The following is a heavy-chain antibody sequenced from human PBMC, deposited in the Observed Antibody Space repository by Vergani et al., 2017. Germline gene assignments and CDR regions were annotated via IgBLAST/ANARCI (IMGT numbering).Heavy chain of an antibody. V-gene: IGHV3-23*01. CDR2: ISGSGGST. CDR3: ARDEGYGSGENWFDP. CDR1: GFTFSSYA. Sequence: EVQLLESGGGLVQPGGSLRLSCAASGFTFSSYAMSWVRQAPGKGLEWVSAISGSGGSTYYADSVKGRFTISRDNSKNTLYLQMNSLRAEDTAVYYCARDEGYGSGENWFDPWGQGTLVTVSS. D-gene: IGHD3-10*01. J-gene: IGHJ5*02.